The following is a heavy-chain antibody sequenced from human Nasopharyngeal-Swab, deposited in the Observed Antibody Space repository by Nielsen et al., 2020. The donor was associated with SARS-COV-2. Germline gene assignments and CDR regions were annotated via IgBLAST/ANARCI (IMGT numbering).Heavy chain of an antibody. J-gene: IGHJ6*02. CDR3: ARQVPAMDV. Sequence: GESLKISCAASGFTFSSYGMHWVRQAPGKGLEWVSSISSSSSYIYYADSVKGRFTISRDNAKNSLYLQMNSLRAEDTAVYYCARQVPAMDVWGQGTTVTVSS. D-gene: IGHD2-2*01. V-gene: IGHV3-21*01. CDR1: GFTFSSYG. CDR2: ISSSSSYI.